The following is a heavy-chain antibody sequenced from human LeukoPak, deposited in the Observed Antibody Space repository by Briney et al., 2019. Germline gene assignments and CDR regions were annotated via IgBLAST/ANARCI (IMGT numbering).Heavy chain of an antibody. V-gene: IGHV3-30*02. D-gene: IGHD5/OR15-5a*01. CDR1: GFTFSNYG. CDR2: IRFDGSNK. J-gene: IGHJ4*02. Sequence: GGSLRLSCAASGFTFSNYGMHWVRQAPGKGLEWVTFIRFDGSNKYYAASVKGRFTISRDNSKNTLYLQLNSLRTEDTAVYYCAKGFSVKFDYWGQETLVTVSS. CDR3: AKGFSVKFDY.